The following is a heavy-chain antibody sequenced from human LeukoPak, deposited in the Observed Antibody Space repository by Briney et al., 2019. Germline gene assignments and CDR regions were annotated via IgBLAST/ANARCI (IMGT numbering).Heavy chain of an antibody. CDR2: ISGSGGST. CDR1: GFTFSSYA. CDR3: AKVRELVVITTTYFDY. D-gene: IGHD3-22*01. Sequence: GGSLRLSCAASGFTFSSYAMSWVRQAPGKGLEWVSAISGSGGSTYYADSVKGRFTISRDNSKNTLYLQMNSLRAEDTAVYYCAKVRELVVITTTYFDYWGQGTLVTVSS. V-gene: IGHV3-23*01. J-gene: IGHJ4*02.